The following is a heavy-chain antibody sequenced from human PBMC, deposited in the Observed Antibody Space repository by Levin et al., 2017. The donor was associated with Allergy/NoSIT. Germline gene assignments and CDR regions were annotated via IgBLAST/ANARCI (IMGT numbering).Heavy chain of an antibody. CDR2: IITSGTHT. CDR3: ASRYGSGTYYQGNNY. Sequence: GESLKISCAASGFTFSDYYMSWIRQAPGKGLEWISYIITSGTHTSYADSVKGRFTISRDHANNLLFLQMNRLRAEDTAVYYCASRYGSGTYYQGNNYWGQGTLVTVSS. J-gene: IGHJ4*02. CDR1: GFTFSDYY. D-gene: IGHD3-10*01. V-gene: IGHV3-11*03.